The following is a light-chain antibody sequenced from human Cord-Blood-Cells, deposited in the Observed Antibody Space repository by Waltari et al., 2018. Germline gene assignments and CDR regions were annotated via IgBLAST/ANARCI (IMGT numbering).Light chain of an antibody. CDR3: YSTDSSGNHRV. CDR2: EDS. J-gene: IGLJ3*02. V-gene: IGLV3-10*01. CDR1: ALPKKY. Sequence: SYELPQPPSVSVSPGQTARITCSGDALPKKYGYWYQQKSGQAPVLVIYEDSKRPSGIPERFSGSSSGTMATLTISGAQVEDEADYYCYSTDSSGNHRVFGGGTKLTVL.